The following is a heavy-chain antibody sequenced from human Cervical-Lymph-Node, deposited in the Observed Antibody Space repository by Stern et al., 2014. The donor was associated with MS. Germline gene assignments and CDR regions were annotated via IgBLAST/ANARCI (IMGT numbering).Heavy chain of an antibody. CDR1: GFTFTGYV. CDR3: ARGFDYWSGYYAHYYGIEV. D-gene: IGHD3-3*01. V-gene: IGHV3-33*01. CDR2: RWQDGSNE. Sequence: VQLVESGGGVVQAGRSLRLSCAASGFTFTGYVMHWVRQAPGKGLEWVADRWQDGSNEYYADSVKGRFTVSIDYSNNTLYLQMNRLRGDDTAVYFCARGFDYWSGYYAHYYGIEVWGQGTTVTVSS. J-gene: IGHJ6*02.